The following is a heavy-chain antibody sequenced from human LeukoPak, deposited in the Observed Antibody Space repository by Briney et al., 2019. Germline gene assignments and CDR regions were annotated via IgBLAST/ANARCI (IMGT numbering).Heavy chain of an antibody. V-gene: IGHV1-2*02. CDR2: INPNSGGT. Sequence: ASVKVSCKASGYTFTGYYMHWVRQAPGQGLEWMGWINPNSGGTNYAQKFQGRVTMTRDTSISTAYMELSRLRPDDTAVYYCARAPTTVTISLDYWGQGTLVTVSS. J-gene: IGHJ4*02. CDR3: ARAPTTVTISLDY. D-gene: IGHD4-17*01. CDR1: GYTFTGYY.